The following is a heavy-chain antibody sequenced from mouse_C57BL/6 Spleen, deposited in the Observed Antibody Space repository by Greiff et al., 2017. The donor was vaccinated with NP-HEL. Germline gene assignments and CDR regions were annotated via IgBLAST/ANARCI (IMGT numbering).Heavy chain of an antibody. CDR2: IYPGDGDT. V-gene: IGHV1-82*01. J-gene: IGHJ4*01. Sequence: QVQLKESGPELVKPGASVKISCKASGHAFSSSWMNWVKQRPGKGLEWIGRIYPGDGDTNYNGKFKGKATLTADKSSSTAYMQLSSLTSEDSAVYFCARVHYSPSYYAMDYWGQGTSVTVSS. CDR3: ARVHYSPSYYAMDY. CDR1: GHAFSSSW. D-gene: IGHD2-12*01.